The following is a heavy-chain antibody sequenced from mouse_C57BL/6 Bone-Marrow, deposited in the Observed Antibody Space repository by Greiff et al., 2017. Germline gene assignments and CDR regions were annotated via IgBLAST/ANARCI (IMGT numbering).Heavy chain of an antibody. CDR1: GFTFSDYG. Sequence: EVKLMESGGGLVKPGGSLKLSCAASGFTFSDYGMHWVRQAPEKGLEWVAYISSGSSTIYYADTVKGRFTISRDNAKNTLFLQMTSLRSEDTAMYYCARYLGDYWGQGTTLTGSS. J-gene: IGHJ2*01. D-gene: IGHD3-3*01. CDR2: ISSGSSTI. V-gene: IGHV5-17*01. CDR3: ARYLGDY.